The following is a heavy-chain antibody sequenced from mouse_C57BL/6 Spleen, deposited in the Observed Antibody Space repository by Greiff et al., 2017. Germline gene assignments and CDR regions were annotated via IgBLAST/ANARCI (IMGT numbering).Heavy chain of an antibody. CDR1: GYAFSSYW. CDR2: IYPGDGDT. V-gene: IGHV1-80*01. Sequence: ESGAELVKPGASVKISCKASGYAFSSYWMNWVKQRPGKGLEWIGQIYPGDGDTNYNGKFKGKATLTADKSSSTAYMQLSSLTSEDSAVYFCARSGYGSSYWYFDVWGTGTTVTVSS. J-gene: IGHJ1*03. CDR3: ARSGYGSSYWYFDV. D-gene: IGHD1-1*01.